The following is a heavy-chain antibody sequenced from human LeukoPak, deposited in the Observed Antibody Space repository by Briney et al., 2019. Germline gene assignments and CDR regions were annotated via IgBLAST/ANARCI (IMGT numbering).Heavy chain of an antibody. D-gene: IGHD6-13*01. J-gene: IGHJ5*02. CDR3: ARLTGGAAERYWFDP. CDR2: IKQDGSET. CDR1: GFTFSSYW. Sequence: GGSLRLSCAASGFTFSSYWMSWVRQAPGKGLEWVANIKQDGSETYYVDSVKGRFTISRDNAKNSLYLQMNSLRAEDTAVYYCARLTGGAAERYWFDPWGQGTLVTVSS. V-gene: IGHV3-7*01.